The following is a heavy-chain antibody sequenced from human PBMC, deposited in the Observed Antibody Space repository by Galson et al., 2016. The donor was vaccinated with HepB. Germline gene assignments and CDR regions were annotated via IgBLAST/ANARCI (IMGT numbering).Heavy chain of an antibody. CDR3: ARGRPDIAVAAFDY. Sequence: SLRLSCAASGFTFSTYWMNWVRQAPGKGLEWVALIWYDGNNKYYADSVKGRFTISRDNSKNTLYLQMNSLRAEDTAVYYCARGRPDIAVAAFDYWGQGTLVTVSS. CDR2: IWYDGNNK. CDR1: GFTFSTYW. V-gene: IGHV3-33*08. D-gene: IGHD6-19*01. J-gene: IGHJ4*02.